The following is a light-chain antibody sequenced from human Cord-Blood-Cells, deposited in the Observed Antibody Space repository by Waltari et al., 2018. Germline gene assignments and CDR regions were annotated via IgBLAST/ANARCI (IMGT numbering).Light chain of an antibody. V-gene: IGLV3-21*03. CDR2: DYS. CDR1: NIGSKS. Sequence: SYVLTQPPSVSVAPGKTARITCGGNNIGSKSVHWYQQKPGQAPVLVAYDYSDRPSGIPERCSGSNSGNTATLTISRVEAGDEADYYCQVWDSSSDQYVFGTGTKVTVL. J-gene: IGLJ1*01. CDR3: QVWDSSSDQYV.